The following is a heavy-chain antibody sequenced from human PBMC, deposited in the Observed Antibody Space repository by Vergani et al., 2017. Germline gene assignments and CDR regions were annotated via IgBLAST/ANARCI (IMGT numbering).Heavy chain of an antibody. CDR1: GFTFDDYA. CDR3: AKDIERDSGSYWFDP. J-gene: IGHJ5*02. V-gene: IGHV3-9*01. Sequence: EVQLVESGGGLVQPGRSLRLSCAASGFTFDDYAMHWVRQAPGKGLEWVSGISWNSGSIGYADSVKGRFTISRDNAKNSLYLQMNSLRAEDTALYYCAKDIERDSGSYWFDPWGQGTLVTVSS. D-gene: IGHD3-10*01. CDR2: ISWNSGSI.